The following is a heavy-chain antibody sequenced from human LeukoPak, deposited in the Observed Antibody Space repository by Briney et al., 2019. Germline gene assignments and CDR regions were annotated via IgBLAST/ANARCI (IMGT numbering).Heavy chain of an antibody. D-gene: IGHD2-21*02. CDR1: GGSLSSYY. V-gene: IGHV4-59*08. J-gene: IGHJ3*02. CDR3: ARQFGVSYCGGDCSLGGFDI. CDR2: IYYSGST. Sequence: PSETLSLTCTVSGGSLSSYYWSWIRQPPGKGLEWIGYIYYSGSTNYNPSLKSRVTISVDTSKNQFSLKLSSVTAADTAIYYCARQFGVSYCGGDCSLGGFDIWGQGTMVTVSS.